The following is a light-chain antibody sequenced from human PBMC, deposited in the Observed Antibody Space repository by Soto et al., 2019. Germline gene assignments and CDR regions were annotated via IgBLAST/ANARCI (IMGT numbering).Light chain of an antibody. CDR1: QSVSSN. CDR2: GTS. Sequence: EMVRTRVPLTLSGTPGERATLSCRASQSVSSNLAWYQQKPGQAPRLLIYGTSTRATGIPARFSGSGSGTDFTLTISRLEPEDFAVYYCQQYGSSPITFAEGTRL. J-gene: IGKJ5*01. CDR3: QQYGSSPIT. V-gene: IGKV3-20*01.